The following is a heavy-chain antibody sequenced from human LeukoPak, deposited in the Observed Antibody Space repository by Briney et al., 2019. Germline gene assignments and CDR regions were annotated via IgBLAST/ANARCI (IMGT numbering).Heavy chain of an antibody. J-gene: IGHJ4*02. CDR3: VTSRSYYYDS. V-gene: IGHV3-64D*09. D-gene: IGHD3-22*01. CDR1: GFAFSNYH. CDR2: ISSDGMST. Sequence: PGGSLRLSCFGSGFAFSNYHMHWVRQAPEMGLEYVSAISSDGMSTYYADSMKGRFTISRDNSKNTLYLQMSSLRAEDTAVYYCVTSRSYYYDSWGQGTLVTVSS.